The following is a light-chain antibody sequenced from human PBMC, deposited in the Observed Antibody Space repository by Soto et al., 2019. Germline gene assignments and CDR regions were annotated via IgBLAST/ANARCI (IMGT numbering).Light chain of an antibody. CDR1: QTVRNNY. Sequence: EFVLTQSPGTLSLSPGERATLSCRASQTVRNNYLAWYQQKPGQAPRLLIYDASSRATGIPARFSGSGSGTDFTLTINSLEPEDFAVYYCQQRSNWPSITFGQGTRLEIK. V-gene: IGKV3D-20*02. CDR3: QQRSNWPSIT. J-gene: IGKJ5*01. CDR2: DAS.